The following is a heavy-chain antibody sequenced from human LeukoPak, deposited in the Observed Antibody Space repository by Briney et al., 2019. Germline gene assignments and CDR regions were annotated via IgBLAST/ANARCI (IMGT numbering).Heavy chain of an antibody. CDR1: GGSITSSNYY. CDR2: VPYSGST. CDR3: ARGRLKFTIFGVVIEQNFDY. J-gene: IGHJ4*02. Sequence: PSETLSLTCTVSGGSITSSNYYWGWIRQPPGKGLEWIGNVPYSGSTFYNPSLKSRVTISVHSSKNQFSLKLSSVTAADTAVYYCARGRLKFTIFGVVIEQNFDYWGQGTLVTVSS. V-gene: IGHV4-39*07. D-gene: IGHD3-3*01.